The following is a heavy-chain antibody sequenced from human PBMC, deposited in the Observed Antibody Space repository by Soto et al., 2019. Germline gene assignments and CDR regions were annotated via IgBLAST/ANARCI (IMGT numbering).Heavy chain of an antibody. CDR1: GYTFTSHD. Sequence: QVQLVQPGAEVKKPGASVKVSCKASGYTFTSHDINWMRQTTGQGLEWMGWMNPNSGHTNYAQNFQGRVTMTRDTSINTAYMELTNLRSEDTAIYYCASDMSTTWGQGTLVTVSS. CDR3: ASDMSTT. J-gene: IGHJ5*02. CDR2: MNPNSGHT. D-gene: IGHD2-2*01. V-gene: IGHV1-8*01.